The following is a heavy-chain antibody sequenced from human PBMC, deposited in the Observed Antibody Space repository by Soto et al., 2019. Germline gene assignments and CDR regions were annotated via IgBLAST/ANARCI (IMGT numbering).Heavy chain of an antibody. CDR3: ATRYFDWLLRFDY. Sequence: GGSLRLSCAASGFTFSSYSMNWVRQAPGKGLEWVSSISSSSSYIYYADSVKGRFTISRDNAKNSLYLQMNSLRAEDTAVYYCATRYFDWLLRFDYWGQGTLVTVSS. D-gene: IGHD3-9*01. CDR2: ISSSSSYI. CDR1: GFTFSSYS. J-gene: IGHJ4*02. V-gene: IGHV3-21*01.